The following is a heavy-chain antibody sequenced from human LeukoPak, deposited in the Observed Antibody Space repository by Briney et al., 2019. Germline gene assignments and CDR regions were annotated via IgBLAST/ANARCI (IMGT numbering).Heavy chain of an antibody. J-gene: IGHJ3*02. D-gene: IGHD3-9*01. V-gene: IGHV3-66*01. CDR1: GFTVSSNY. Sequence: PGGSLRLSCAASGFTVSSNYMSWVRQAPGKGLEWVSVIYSGGSTYYADSVKGRFTISRDNSKNTLYLQMNSLRAEDTAVYYCARDIPDWLLWNAFDIWGQGTMVTVSS. CDR2: IYSGGST. CDR3: ARDIPDWLLWNAFDI.